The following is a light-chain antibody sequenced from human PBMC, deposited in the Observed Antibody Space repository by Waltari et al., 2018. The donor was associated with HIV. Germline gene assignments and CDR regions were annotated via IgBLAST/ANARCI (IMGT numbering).Light chain of an antibody. V-gene: IGLV2-11*01. J-gene: IGLJ3*02. CDR3: CSYAGTYTWV. Sequence: QSALTQPRSVSGSPGQSVTLSCTGTSSDVCGYNYVLWYQQHPTTAPKLTIYYVSKRPSGVPDRFSGSKSGNTASLTISGLQAEDEADYYCCSYAGTYTWVFGGGTKLTVL. CDR2: YVS. CDR1: SSDVCGYNY.